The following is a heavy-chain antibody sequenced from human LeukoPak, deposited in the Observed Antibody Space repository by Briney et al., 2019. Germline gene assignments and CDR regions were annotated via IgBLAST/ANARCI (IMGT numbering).Heavy chain of an antibody. CDR1: GYTFTDYY. Sequence: EASVTVSCKASGYTFTDYYMHWVRQAPGQGLEWMGWINPNSGGTNYAQKFQGRVTMTRDTSISTAYMELSWLRSDDTAVYYCARDDNFDYWGQGTLVTVSS. CDR2: INPNSGGT. V-gene: IGHV1-2*02. CDR3: ARDDNFDY. J-gene: IGHJ4*02.